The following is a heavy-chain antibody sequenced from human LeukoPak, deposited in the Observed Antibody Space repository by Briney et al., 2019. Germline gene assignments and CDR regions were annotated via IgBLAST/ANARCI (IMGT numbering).Heavy chain of an antibody. Sequence: PCKASGGTFSSYAIHWVRQAPGKGLEWVAVISYDGSNKYYADSVKGRFTISRDNSKNTLYLQMNSLRAEDTAVYYCARPYNSGWYGDFDYWGQGTLVTVSS. CDR2: ISYDGSNK. CDR3: ARPYNSGWYGDFDY. V-gene: IGHV3-30*04. D-gene: IGHD6-19*01. CDR1: GGTFSSYA. J-gene: IGHJ4*02.